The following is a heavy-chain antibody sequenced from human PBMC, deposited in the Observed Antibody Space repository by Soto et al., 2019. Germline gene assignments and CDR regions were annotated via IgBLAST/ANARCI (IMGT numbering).Heavy chain of an antibody. V-gene: IGHV4-30-4*01. CDR3: ARVPDR. D-gene: IGHD2-2*01. Sequence: TLSLTCSVSGGSISSGDYYWNWIRQPPGKGLEWIGHIYYSGSTYYNSSLKSRVTISLDTSKNQFSLKLSSVTAADTAVYYCARVPDRWGQGTLVTVS. CDR1: GGSISSGDYY. J-gene: IGHJ5*02. CDR2: IYYSGST.